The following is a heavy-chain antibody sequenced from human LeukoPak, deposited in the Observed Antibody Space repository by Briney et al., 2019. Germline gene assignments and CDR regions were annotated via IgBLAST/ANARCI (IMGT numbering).Heavy chain of an antibody. J-gene: IGHJ4*02. V-gene: IGHV3-23*01. Sequence: GGSLRLSCAASGFTFSSYTLSGVRQAPGKGREWISAIRGSGTSTYYAASVKGRFTISRDNSRNTLYLQMNSLRAEDTAVYYCAKDTCGADCYSHYDHWGQGTLVTVSS. CDR2: IRGSGTST. CDR3: AKDTCGADCYSHYDH. CDR1: GFTFSSYT. D-gene: IGHD2-21*02.